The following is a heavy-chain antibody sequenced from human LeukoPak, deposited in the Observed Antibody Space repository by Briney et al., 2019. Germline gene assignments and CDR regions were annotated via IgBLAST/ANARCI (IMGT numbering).Heavy chain of an antibody. D-gene: IGHD4-23*01. J-gene: IGHJ3*02. CDR3: ARAHDYGGNPNDAFGI. CDR1: GGSISSYY. CDR2: IYYSGST. V-gene: IGHV4-59*01. Sequence: SETLSLTCTVSGGSISSYYWSWIRQPPGKGLEWIGYIYYSGSTNYNPSLKSRVTISVDTSKNQFSLKLSSVTAADTAVYYCARAHDYGGNPNDAFGIWGQGTMVTVSS.